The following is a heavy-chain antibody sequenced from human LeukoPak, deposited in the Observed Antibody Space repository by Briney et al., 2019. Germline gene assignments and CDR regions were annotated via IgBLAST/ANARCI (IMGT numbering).Heavy chain of an antibody. Sequence: APVKVSCKASGYTFTSYGISWVRQAPGQGLEWMGWISAYNGNTNYAQKLQGRVTMTTDTSTSTAYMELRSLRSDDTAVYYCARVGTGSSSWYPGTDYYMDVWGKGTTVTVSS. CDR2: ISAYNGNT. V-gene: IGHV1-18*01. D-gene: IGHD6-13*01. CDR1: GYTFTSYG. CDR3: ARVGTGSSSWYPGTDYYMDV. J-gene: IGHJ6*03.